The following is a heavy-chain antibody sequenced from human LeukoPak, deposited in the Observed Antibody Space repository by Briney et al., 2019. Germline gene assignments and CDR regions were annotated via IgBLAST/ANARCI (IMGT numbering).Heavy chain of an antibody. CDR3: ARTLSKARAFDI. J-gene: IGHJ3*02. Sequence: SSETLSLTCTVSGGSISSGSYYWSWIRQPAGKGLEWIGRIYTSGSTNYNPSLKSRVTISVDTSKNQFSLKLSSVTAADTAVYYCARTLSKARAFDIWGQGTMVTVSS. V-gene: IGHV4-61*02. CDR1: GGSISSGSYY. CDR2: IYTSGST. D-gene: IGHD5/OR15-5a*01.